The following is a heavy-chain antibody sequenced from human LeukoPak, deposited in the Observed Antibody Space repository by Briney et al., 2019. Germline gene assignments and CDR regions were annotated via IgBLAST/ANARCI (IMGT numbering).Heavy chain of an antibody. CDR3: ARDWGSIKVIADY. Sequence: SVNVSCKATGYTFTSYGISWVRQAPGQGLEWMGWISSNSDNTNYAQKLQGRVTMTTDTSTSTAYMELRSLRSDDTALYFCARDWGSIKVIADYWGQGTLVTVSS. V-gene: IGHV1-18*01. CDR1: GYTFTSYG. CDR2: ISSNSDNT. J-gene: IGHJ4*02. D-gene: IGHD7-27*01.